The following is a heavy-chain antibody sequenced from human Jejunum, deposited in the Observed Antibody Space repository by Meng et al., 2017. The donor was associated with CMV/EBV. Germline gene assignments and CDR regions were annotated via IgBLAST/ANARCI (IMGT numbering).Heavy chain of an antibody. CDR1: GFPFSRCA. V-gene: IGHV3-23*01. CDR2: ISGSGGST. CDR3: ARSHSLGGNRPFDY. D-gene: IGHD3-16*01. J-gene: IGHJ4*02. Sequence: GFPFSRCAMSWVRQAPGKGLEWVSAISGSGGSTYYADSVKGRFTISRDNSKNTLYLQMNSLRAEDTAVYYCARSHSLGGNRPFDYWGQGTLVTVSS.